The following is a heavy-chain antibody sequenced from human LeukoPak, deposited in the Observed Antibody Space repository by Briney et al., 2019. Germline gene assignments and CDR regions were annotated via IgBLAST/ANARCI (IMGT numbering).Heavy chain of an antibody. J-gene: IGHJ5*02. D-gene: IGHD5-18*01. Sequence: GGSLSLSCAASGFIFSNAWMSWVSHAPAKGREWVGRIKSKTDGGTKDYAAPVKGRFTISRDDSKNTLYLQMNSLKTEDTAVYYCTKGYSYGFWRWFDPWGQGTLVTVSS. V-gene: IGHV3-15*01. CDR2: IKSKTDGGTK. CDR1: GFIFSNAW. CDR3: TKGYSYGFWRWFDP.